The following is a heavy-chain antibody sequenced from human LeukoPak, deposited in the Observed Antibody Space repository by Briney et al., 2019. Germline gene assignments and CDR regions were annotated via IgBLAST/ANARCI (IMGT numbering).Heavy chain of an antibody. D-gene: IGHD5/OR15-5a*01. Sequence: PSETLSLTCSLSGGSISPYYWGWIRQPPGKGLEWIGSIYYSGSTYYNPSLKSRVTISVDTSKNQFSLKLSSVTAADTAVYYCASVLRFYYYYGMDVWGQGTTVTVSS. CDR1: GGSISPYY. CDR3: ASVLRFYYYYGMDV. V-gene: IGHV4-39*01. CDR2: IYYSGST. J-gene: IGHJ6*02.